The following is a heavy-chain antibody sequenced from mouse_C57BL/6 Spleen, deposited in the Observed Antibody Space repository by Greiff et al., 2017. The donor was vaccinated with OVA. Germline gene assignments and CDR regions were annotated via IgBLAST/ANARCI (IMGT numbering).Heavy chain of an antibody. J-gene: IGHJ2*01. Sequence: EVQRVESGGGLVKPGGSLKLSCAASGFTFSDYGMHWVRQAPEKGLEWVAYISSGSSTIYYADTVKGRFTISRDNAKNTLFLQMTSLRSEDTAMYYCARMITTRGYYFDYWGQGTTLTVSS. V-gene: IGHV5-17*01. D-gene: IGHD2-4*01. CDR1: GFTFSDYG. CDR3: ARMITTRGYYFDY. CDR2: ISSGSSTI.